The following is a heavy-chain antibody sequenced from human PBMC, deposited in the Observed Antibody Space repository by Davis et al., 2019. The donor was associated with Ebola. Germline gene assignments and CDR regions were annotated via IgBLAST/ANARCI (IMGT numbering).Heavy chain of an antibody. V-gene: IGHV1-2*04. D-gene: IGHD4-17*01. CDR2: INPNSGGT. J-gene: IGHJ4*02. CDR1: GYTFTGYY. Sequence: ASVKVSCKASGYTFTGYYMHWVRQAPGQGLEWMGWINPNSGGTNYAQKFQGWVTMTRDTSISTAYMELSSLRSEDTAVYYCARDIQPMTTVTTDDYWGQGTLVTVSS. CDR3: ARDIQPMTTVTTDDY.